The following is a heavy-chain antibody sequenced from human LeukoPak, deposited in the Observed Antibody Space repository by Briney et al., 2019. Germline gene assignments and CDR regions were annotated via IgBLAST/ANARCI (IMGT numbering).Heavy chain of an antibody. J-gene: IGHJ3*02. CDR3: ARRYYDTTGYAFDI. CDR1: GFTFNIYT. V-gene: IGHV3-21*01. D-gene: IGHD3-22*01. CDR2: VGRDGSI. Sequence: GGSLRLSCVASGFTFNIYTMNWVRQAPGKGLELISCVGRDGSIHYADSVKGRITISRDNAKNSLFLQMNSLRAEDTAIYYCARRYYDTTGYAFDIWGQGTMVAVSS.